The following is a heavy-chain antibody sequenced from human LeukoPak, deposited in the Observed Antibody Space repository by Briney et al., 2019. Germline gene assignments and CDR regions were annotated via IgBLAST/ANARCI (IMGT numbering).Heavy chain of an antibody. Sequence: GASVKVSCKASGYTFTGYYMHWLGQAPGQGLEWMGWIDANNGDTKSAQKFQGRVTMSRDTSISTAYMDLSSLSPDDAAVYDCARDPSSVTLYFFDYWGQGTLVTVSS. CDR2: IDANNGDT. V-gene: IGHV1-2*02. CDR1: GYTFTGYY. CDR3: ARDPSSVTLYFFDY. D-gene: IGHD4-11*01. J-gene: IGHJ4*02.